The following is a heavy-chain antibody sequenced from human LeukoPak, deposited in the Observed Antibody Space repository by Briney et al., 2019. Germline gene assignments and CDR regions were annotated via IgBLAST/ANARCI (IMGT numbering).Heavy chain of an antibody. J-gene: IGHJ4*02. CDR1: GGSISSYY. Sequence: SETLSLTCTVSGGSISSYYWSWIRQPPGKGLEWIGYIYYSGSTNYNPSLKSRVTISVDTSKNQFSLKLSSVTAADTAVYYCAGHLGPLGREMATIRDWGQGTLGTVSS. D-gene: IGHD5-24*01. CDR3: AGHLGPLGREMATIRD. V-gene: IGHV4-59*08. CDR2: IYYSGST.